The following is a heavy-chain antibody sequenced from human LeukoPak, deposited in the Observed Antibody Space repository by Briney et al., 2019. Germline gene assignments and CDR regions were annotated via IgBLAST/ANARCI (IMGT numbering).Heavy chain of an antibody. V-gene: IGHV3-23*01. Sequence: GGSLRLSCAASGFIFSTYVMIWVRQAPGKGLEWVSLIGGSGDYTYYADSVKGRFTISRDNAKDTLYLQMNSLRPEETAVYYCARDWFDYWGQGTLVTVSS. CDR3: ARDWFDY. CDR2: IGGSGDYT. CDR1: GFIFSTYV. J-gene: IGHJ4*02.